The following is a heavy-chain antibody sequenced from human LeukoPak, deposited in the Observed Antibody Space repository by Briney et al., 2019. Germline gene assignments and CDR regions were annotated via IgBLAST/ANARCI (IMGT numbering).Heavy chain of an antibody. CDR2: INHSGST. CDR1: GGSFSGYY. Sequence: SETLSLTCAVYGGSFSGYYWSWIRQPPGKGLEWIGEINHSGSTNYNPSLKSRVTISVDTSKNQFSLKLSSVTAADTAVYYCARQGGDCSSTSCYIEYYYYGMDVWGQGTTVTVSS. D-gene: IGHD2-2*02. V-gene: IGHV4-34*01. J-gene: IGHJ6*02. CDR3: ARQGGDCSSTSCYIEYYYYGMDV.